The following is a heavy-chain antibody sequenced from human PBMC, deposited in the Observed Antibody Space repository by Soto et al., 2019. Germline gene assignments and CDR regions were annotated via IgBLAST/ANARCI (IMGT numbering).Heavy chain of an antibody. V-gene: IGHV1-24*01. J-gene: IGHJ1*01. D-gene: IGHD6-13*01. CDR3: ARMGLEEEQLVPGYFQH. Sequence: ASVKVSCKVSGYTLTELSMHWLRQAPGKGLEWMGTFDPEIGETVYAQKFRGRVTMTEDTSTDTAYMELSSLRSEDTAVYYCARMGLEEEQLVPGYFQHWGQGTLVTVSS. CDR2: FDPEIGET. CDR1: GYTLTELS.